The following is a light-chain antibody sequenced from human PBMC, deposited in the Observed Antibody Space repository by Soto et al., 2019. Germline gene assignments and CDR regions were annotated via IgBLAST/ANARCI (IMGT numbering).Light chain of an antibody. CDR2: GAS. CDR1: QSVSSRF. CDR3: QQYGSPYMST. Sequence: EIVLTQSPGTLSLSPGEGATLSCRASQSVSSRFLAWYQQKPGQAPGLLIYGASTRATGIPDRFSVSGSGTDFTLTISRLEPEDFAVYYCQQYGSPYMSTFGQVTKLEIK. J-gene: IGKJ2*01. V-gene: IGKV3-20*01.